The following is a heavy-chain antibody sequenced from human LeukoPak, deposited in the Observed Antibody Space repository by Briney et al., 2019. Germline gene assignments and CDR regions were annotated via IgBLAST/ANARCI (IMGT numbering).Heavy chain of an antibody. V-gene: IGHV3-74*01. Sequence: PGGSLRLSCAASGFTFSNYWMHWVRQVPGKGLVWVSRINSDGSSTSLGDPVKGRFTISRDNAKNTLYLQMNNLRDEDTAVYYCARPRAYNDGMDVWGQGTTVTVSS. D-gene: IGHD3-10*01. J-gene: IGHJ6*02. CDR2: INSDGSST. CDR1: GFTFSNYW. CDR3: ARPRAYNDGMDV.